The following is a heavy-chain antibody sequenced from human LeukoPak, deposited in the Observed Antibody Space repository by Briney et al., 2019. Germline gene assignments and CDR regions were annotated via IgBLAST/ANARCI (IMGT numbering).Heavy chain of an antibody. J-gene: IGHJ6*03. V-gene: IGHV3-53*01. CDR2: VYIGGST. D-gene: IGHD1-14*01. CDR1: GFTVSRNY. Sequence: SLRLSCAASGFTVSRNYMIWVRQAPAKGLTWVSVVYIGGSTYFADSVKGRFTISRDNPKNTLYLQMNSLRAEDTAVYYCAKSPFGISADVHPYYYYMDVWGKGTTVTVSS. CDR3: AKSPFGISADVHPYYYYMDV.